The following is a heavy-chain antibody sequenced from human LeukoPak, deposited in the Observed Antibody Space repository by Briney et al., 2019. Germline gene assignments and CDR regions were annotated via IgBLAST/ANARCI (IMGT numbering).Heavy chain of an antibody. V-gene: IGHV2-70*11. CDR1: GFSLSTSGMC. J-gene: IGHJ4*02. CDR3: ARMTYYYDSSGYYFDY. CDR2: IDWDDDK. Sequence: SGPTLVNPTQTLTLTCTFSGFSLSTSGMCVSWIRQPPGKAPEWLARIDWDDDKYYSTSLKTRLTISKDTSKNQVVLTMTNMDPVDTATYYCARMTYYYDSSGYYFDYWGQGTLVTVSS. D-gene: IGHD3-22*01.